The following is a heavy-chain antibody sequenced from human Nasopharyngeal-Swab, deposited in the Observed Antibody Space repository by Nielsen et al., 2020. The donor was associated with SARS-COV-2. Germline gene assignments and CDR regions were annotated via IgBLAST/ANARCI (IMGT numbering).Heavy chain of an antibody. J-gene: IGHJ4*02. D-gene: IGHD4-17*01. CDR3: ARDQYGDYGGY. CDR2: IYSGGST. Sequence: VRQMPGKGLEWVSVIYSGGSTYYADSVKGRFTISRDNSKNTLYLQMNSLRAEDTAVYYCARDQYGDYGGYWGQGTLVTVSS. V-gene: IGHV3-53*01.